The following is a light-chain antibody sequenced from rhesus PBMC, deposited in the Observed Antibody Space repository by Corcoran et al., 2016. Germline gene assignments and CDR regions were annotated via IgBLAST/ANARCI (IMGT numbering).Light chain of an antibody. CDR3: QHCYNTPWT. CDR2: ETS. Sequence: DIQMTQSPSSLSASVGDRVTITCRASQDLTNDVAWYQQIQGKTPEVLIYETSSLQSGTPSRFSGSVSGTEFTLTINSLQSEDLATYYCQHCYNTPWTFGQGTKVEIK. V-gene: IGKV1-18*01. J-gene: IGKJ1*01. CDR1: QDLTND.